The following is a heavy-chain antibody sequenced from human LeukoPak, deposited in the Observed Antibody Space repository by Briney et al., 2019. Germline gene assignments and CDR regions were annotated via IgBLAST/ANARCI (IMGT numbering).Heavy chain of an antibody. V-gene: IGHV3-23*01. CDR3: ARTDGSGSYYSGGPDAFDM. CDR2: ISGSGGST. J-gene: IGHJ3*02. Sequence: GGSLRLSCAASGFTFSRYAMNWVRQAPGKGLEWVSAISGSGGSTYYADSVKGRFTISRDNSKNTLYLQMNSLRDEDTALYYCARTDGSGSYYSGGPDAFDMWGQGTMVTVSS. D-gene: IGHD3-10*01. CDR1: GFTFSRYA.